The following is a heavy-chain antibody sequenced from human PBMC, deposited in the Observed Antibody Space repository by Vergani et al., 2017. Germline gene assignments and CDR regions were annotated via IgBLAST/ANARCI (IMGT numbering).Heavy chain of an antibody. Sequence: QVTLKESGPALVKPTQTLTLTCTFSGFSLNTSGMRVSWIRQPPGKALEWLARIDWDDDKFYSTSLKTRLTISKDTSKNQVVLTMTNMDPVDTATYYCAREYYDFWSGYYTVPYYYYMDVWGKGTTVTVSS. V-gene: IGHV2-70*04. J-gene: IGHJ6*03. CDR2: IDWDDDK. CDR1: GFSLNTSGMR. CDR3: AREYYDFWSGYYTVPYYYYMDV. D-gene: IGHD3-3*01.